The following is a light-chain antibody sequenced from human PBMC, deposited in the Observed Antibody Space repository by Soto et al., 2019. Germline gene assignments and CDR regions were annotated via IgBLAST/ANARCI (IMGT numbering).Light chain of an antibody. Sequence: DIQMTQSPSSLSASVGDRVTITCRASQNIDRYLSWYQQKPGKAPVLLIYAASSLHSGVPSRFLGSGSGTDFTLTISNLQPEDFATYFCQQTYSIPPVTFGQGTRLEI. CDR3: QQTYSIPPVT. CDR1: QNIDRY. V-gene: IGKV1-39*01. J-gene: IGKJ5*01. CDR2: AAS.